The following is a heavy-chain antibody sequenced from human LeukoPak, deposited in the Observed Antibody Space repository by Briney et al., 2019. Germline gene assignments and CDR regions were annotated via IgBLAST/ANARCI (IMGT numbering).Heavy chain of an antibody. CDR3: AKASSSGWYSDYYYYGMDV. J-gene: IGHJ6*02. D-gene: IGHD6-19*01. V-gene: IGHV3-23*01. CDR1: GFTFSSYA. Sequence: PGGSLRLSCAASGFTFSSYAMSWVRQAPGKGLEWVSSISGSGSSTVYADSVKGRFTISRDNSMNTLSLQMNSLRAEDTAVYYCAKASSSGWYSDYYYYGMDVWGQGTTVTVSS. CDR2: ISGSGSST.